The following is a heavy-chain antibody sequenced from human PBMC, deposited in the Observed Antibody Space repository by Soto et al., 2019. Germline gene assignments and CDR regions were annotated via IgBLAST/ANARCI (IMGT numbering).Heavy chain of an antibody. CDR2: ISGYNENT. CDR1: GYSFSNYG. J-gene: IGHJ4*02. Sequence: QVQLMQSGAEVKKHGASVRVSCKTSGYSFSNYGVAWVRQSPGQGLEWMGWISGYNENTNSAQHLQDRITMTTDTFMSTAYMELRSLRSDDTAIYYCARDVWGTAAAGSYYFDYWGQGTVVTVSS. CDR3: ARDVWGTAAAGSYYFDY. D-gene: IGHD6-25*01. V-gene: IGHV1-18*01.